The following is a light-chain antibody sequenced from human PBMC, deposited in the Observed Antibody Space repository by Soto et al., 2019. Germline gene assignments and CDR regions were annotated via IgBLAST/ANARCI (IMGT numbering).Light chain of an antibody. CDR3: QSYDSSLSGGV. CDR2: GNS. Sequence: QPVLTQPPSVSGAPGQRVTISCTGSSSNIGAGYDVHWYQQLPRTAPKLLIYGNSNRPSGVPDRFSGSKSGTSASLAITGLQAEDEADYYCQSYDSSLSGGVFGGGTKVTVL. J-gene: IGLJ2*01. V-gene: IGLV1-40*01. CDR1: SSNIGAGYD.